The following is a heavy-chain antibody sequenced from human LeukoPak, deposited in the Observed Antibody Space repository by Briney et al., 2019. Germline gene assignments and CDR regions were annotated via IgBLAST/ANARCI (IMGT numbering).Heavy chain of an antibody. CDR2: IRSKAYGGTT. Sequence: GGSLRLSCSASGFTFGDYAMNWFRQAPGKGLEWVGSIRSKAYGGTTEYAASVKGRFTTSRDDSKSIAYLQMNSLKIEDTGLYYCTRDRPRYDYGDYRDTFDIWGQGTMVTVSS. J-gene: IGHJ3*02. V-gene: IGHV3-49*03. CDR1: GFTFGDYA. D-gene: IGHD4-17*01. CDR3: TRDRPRYDYGDYRDTFDI.